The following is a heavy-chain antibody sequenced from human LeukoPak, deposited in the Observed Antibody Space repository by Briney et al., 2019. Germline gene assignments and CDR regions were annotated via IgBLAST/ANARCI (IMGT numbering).Heavy chain of an antibody. J-gene: IGHJ4*02. Sequence: GGSLRLSCAASGFTFSSYGMHWVRQAPGKGLEWVAFIRYDGSNKYYADSVKGRFTISRDNSKNTLYLQMNSLRAEDTAVYYCAKDRFPITMIKGDRGYFDYWGQGTLVTVSS. D-gene: IGHD3-22*01. CDR3: AKDRFPITMIKGDRGYFDY. CDR1: GFTFSSYG. V-gene: IGHV3-30*02. CDR2: IRYDGSNK.